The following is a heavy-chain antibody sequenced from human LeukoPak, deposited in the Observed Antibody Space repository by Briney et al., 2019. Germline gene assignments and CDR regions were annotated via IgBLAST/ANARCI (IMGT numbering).Heavy chain of an antibody. CDR3: TIGLAGDWDAFDI. Sequence: ASVKVSCKTSGYTFTTCAVHWVRQAPGQRLEWMGWIHADSGNTKYSQKLQGRVAIARDTSASTIYMELTSLRIEDTAVYFCTIGLAGDWDAFDIWGLGTMVTVSS. CDR2: IHADSGNT. D-gene: IGHD6-19*01. J-gene: IGHJ3*02. V-gene: IGHV1-3*01. CDR1: GYTFTTCA.